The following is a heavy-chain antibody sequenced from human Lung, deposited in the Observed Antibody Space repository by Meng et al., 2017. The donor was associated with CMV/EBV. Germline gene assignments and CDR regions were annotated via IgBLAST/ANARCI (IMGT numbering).Heavy chain of an antibody. CDR2: ISWDGGST. CDR1: GFTFDDYT. CDR3: ARKVPFDY. V-gene: IGHV3-43*01. Sequence: GESXKISCAASGFTFDDYTMHWVRQAPGKGLEWVSLISWDGGSTYYADSVKGRFTISRDNSKNSLYLQMNSLRTEDTALYYCARKVPFDYLGQGTLVTVSS. J-gene: IGHJ4*02.